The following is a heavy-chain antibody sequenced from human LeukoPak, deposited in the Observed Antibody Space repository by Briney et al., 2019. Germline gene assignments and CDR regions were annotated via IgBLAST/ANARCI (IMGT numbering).Heavy chain of an antibody. D-gene: IGHD6-13*01. J-gene: IGHJ4*02. CDR2: IYHSGNT. Sequence: SETLSLTCTASGGSISSSNWWSWVRQPPGKGLEWIGEIYHSGNTNYNPSLKSRVTMSVDKSKNQFSLKLSSVTAADTAVYYCASALPFQLVHWGQGTRVTVSS. CDR1: GGSISSSNW. CDR3: ASALPFQLVH. V-gene: IGHV4-4*02.